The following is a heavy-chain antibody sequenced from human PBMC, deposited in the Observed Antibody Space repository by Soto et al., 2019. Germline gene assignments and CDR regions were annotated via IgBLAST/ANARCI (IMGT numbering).Heavy chain of an antibody. V-gene: IGHV4-39*01. CDR3: VRAEDYGEDCDGKDV. CDR2: IYYSGST. CDR1: GGSISSSSYY. J-gene: IGHJ6*02. Sequence: PSETLSLTCTVSGGSISSSSYYWGWIRQPPGKGLEWIGSIYYSGSTYYNPSLKSRVTISVDTSKNQFSLKLSSVTAADTAVYYCVRAEDYGEDCDGKDVWSQGTTVTVSS. D-gene: IGHD4-17*01.